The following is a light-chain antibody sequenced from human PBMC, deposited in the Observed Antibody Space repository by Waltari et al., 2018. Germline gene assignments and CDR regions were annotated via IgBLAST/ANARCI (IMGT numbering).Light chain of an antibody. CDR3: QTGGHGTWV. CDR1: SGHSSTV. Sequence: QLALTQSPSASASLGPSVNLTCPLSSGHSSTVIEWQQQQPEKGPRYLMKVNSDGSHSKGDEIPDRFSGSSSGAERYLTISSVQSEDEADYYCQTGGHGTWVFGGGTKLTVL. CDR2: VNSDGSH. J-gene: IGLJ3*02. V-gene: IGLV4-69*01.